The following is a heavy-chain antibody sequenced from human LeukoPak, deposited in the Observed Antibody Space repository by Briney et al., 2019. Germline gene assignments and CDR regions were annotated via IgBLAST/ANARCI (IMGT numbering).Heavy chain of an antibody. CDR2: IYYSGST. D-gene: IGHD5-12*01. J-gene: IGHJ4*02. CDR1: GDTITTSSDY. Sequence: PSETLSLTCTVSGDTITTSSDYKWTWLRQPPRKGLEWIGYIYYSGSTNYNPSLQSRVTISVDTSNNQFSLKLTSVTAADTAVYYCAREYSAFDYWGQGTLVTVSS. V-gene: IGHV4-61*08. CDR3: AREYSAFDY.